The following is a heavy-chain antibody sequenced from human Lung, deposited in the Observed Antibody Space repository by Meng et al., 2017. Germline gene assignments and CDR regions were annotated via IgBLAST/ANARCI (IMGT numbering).Heavy chain of an antibody. CDR2: VYFSSST. CDR1: SDAGSSGGCY. D-gene: IGHD4-23*01. J-gene: IGHJ4*02. V-gene: IGHV4-61*08. CDR3: ARAGTVVNLSY. Sequence: LEESGPGRVELSEPLALTSTVSSDAGSSGGCYWIWIRPPPGKGLEWIGYVYFSSSTNYNPSLKCRVTISLDTSKTQFSLKLNSVTVADTAVYYCARAGTVVNLSYWGPGTLVTVSS.